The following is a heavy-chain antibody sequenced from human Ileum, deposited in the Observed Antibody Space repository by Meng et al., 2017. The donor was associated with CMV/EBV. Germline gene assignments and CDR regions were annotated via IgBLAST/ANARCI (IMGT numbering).Heavy chain of an antibody. CDR2: ISDSGSNI. V-gene: IGHV3-48*03. Sequence: GESLKISCAASGFTFNSDGMMWVRQAPGKRLEWVSFISDSGSNIYYADSVKGRFTTSRENAKKSLYLHMYSLTVEDMAVYYCARVGPSGWPGEGYYGMDVWGQGTTVTVSS. D-gene: IGHD6-19*01. CDR1: GFTFNSDG. J-gene: IGHJ6*02. CDR3: ARVGPSGWPGEGYYGMDV.